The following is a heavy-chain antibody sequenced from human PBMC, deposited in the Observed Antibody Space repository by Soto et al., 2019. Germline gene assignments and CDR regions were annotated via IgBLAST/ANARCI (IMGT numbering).Heavy chain of an antibody. V-gene: IGHV1-69*13. CDR2: IIPIFGTA. CDR3: ASAPDSSGYYYHFDY. CDR1: GGTFSSYA. Sequence: SVKVSCKASGGTFSSYAISWVRQAPGQGLEWMGGIIPIFGTANYAQKFQGRVTITADESTSTAYMELSSLRSEDTAVYYCASAPDSSGYYYHFDYWGQGTLVTVSS. J-gene: IGHJ4*02. D-gene: IGHD3-22*01.